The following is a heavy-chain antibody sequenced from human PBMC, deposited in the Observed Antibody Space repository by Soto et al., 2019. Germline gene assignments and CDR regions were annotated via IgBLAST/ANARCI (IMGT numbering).Heavy chain of an antibody. CDR3: ARGSYYDSSGYFPFNYYYYGMDV. CDR1: GDSGSSNSAA. Sequence: SQTLSLTCAISGDSGSSNSAAWNWIRQSPSRGLEWLGRTYYRSKWYNDYAVSVKSRITINPDTSKNQFSLQLNSVTPEDTAMYYCARGSYYDSSGYFPFNYYYYGMDVWGQGTTVTVSS. CDR2: TYYRSKWYN. D-gene: IGHD3-22*01. J-gene: IGHJ6*02. V-gene: IGHV6-1*01.